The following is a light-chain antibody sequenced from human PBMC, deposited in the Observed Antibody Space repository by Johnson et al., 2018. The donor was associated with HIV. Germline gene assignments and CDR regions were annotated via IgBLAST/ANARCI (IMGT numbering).Light chain of an antibody. CDR3: GTWDSSLSAS. J-gene: IGLJ1*01. V-gene: IGLV1-51*01. CDR1: SSNIGNNY. CDR2: DNN. Sequence: QSVLTQPPSVSAAPGQKVTISCSGSSSNIGNNYVSWYQQLPGTAPKLIIYDNNKRPSGIPDRFSGSKSGTSATLGITGLQTGDEADYYCGTWDSSLSASFGTGTMVTVL.